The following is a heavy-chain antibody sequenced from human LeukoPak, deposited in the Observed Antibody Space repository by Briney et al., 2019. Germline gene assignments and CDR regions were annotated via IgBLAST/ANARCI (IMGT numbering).Heavy chain of an antibody. D-gene: IGHD3-22*01. CDR1: GFTFSSYA. CDR3: AKDYDSSGWIRYFDY. J-gene: IGHJ4*02. CDR2: ISGSGGST. V-gene: IGHV3-23*01. Sequence: GGSLRLSCAASGFTFSSYAMSWVRQAPGKGLEWVSAISGSGGSTYYADSVKGRFTISRDNSKNTLYLQMNSLRAEDTAVYYCAKDYDSSGWIRYFDYWGQGTLVTVSS.